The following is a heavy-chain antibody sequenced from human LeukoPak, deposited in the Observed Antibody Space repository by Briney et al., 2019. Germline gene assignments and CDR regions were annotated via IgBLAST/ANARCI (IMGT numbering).Heavy chain of an antibody. J-gene: IGHJ6*02. CDR2: ISSSSSYI. CDR3: ARDIAVAGYYYYGMDV. D-gene: IGHD6-19*01. Sequence: GGSPRLSCAASGFTFSSYSMNWVRQAPGKGLKWVSSISSSSSYIYYADSVKGRFTISRDNAKNSLYLQMNSLRAEDTAVYYCARDIAVAGYYYYGMDVWGQGTTVTVSS. CDR1: GFTFSSYS. V-gene: IGHV3-21*01.